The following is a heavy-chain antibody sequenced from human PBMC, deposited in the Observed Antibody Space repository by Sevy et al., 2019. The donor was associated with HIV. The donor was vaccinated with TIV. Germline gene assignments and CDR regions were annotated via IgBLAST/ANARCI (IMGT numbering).Heavy chain of an antibody. CDR2: ISYDGSNK. CDR1: GFTFSSYA. J-gene: IGHJ5*02. CDR3: ARGVGGDCSSTSCAGDWFDP. Sequence: GGSLRLSCAASGFTFSSYAMHWVRQAPGKGLEWVALISYDGSNKYYADSVKGRFTISRDNSKNTLYLQMNSLRAEDTAVYYCARGVGGDCSSTSCAGDWFDPWGQGTLVTVSS. V-gene: IGHV3-30-3*01. D-gene: IGHD2-2*01.